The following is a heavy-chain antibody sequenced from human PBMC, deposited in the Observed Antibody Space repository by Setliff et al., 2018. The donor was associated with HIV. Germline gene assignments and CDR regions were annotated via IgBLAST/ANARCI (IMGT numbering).Heavy chain of an antibody. V-gene: IGHV4-4*09. CDR2: IYTSGTA. CDR3: ARLVVTARGIRDAFDV. D-gene: IGHD3-10*01. J-gene: IGHJ3*01. CDR1: GGSISCYY. Sequence: SETLSLTCTVSGGSISCYYWSWIRQSPGKGLEWIGYIYTSGTANYNPSLQSRVTISLDMSRNQVSLRLSSVTAADTAIYYCARLVVTARGIRDAFDVWGQGAMVTVSS.